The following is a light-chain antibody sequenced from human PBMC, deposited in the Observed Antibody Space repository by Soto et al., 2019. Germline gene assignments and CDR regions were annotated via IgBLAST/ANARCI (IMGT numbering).Light chain of an antibody. CDR1: QSIRSN. CDR3: LQYNKWPRT. V-gene: IGKV3D-15*01. CDR2: EAS. J-gene: IGKJ1*01. Sequence: EIVMTQPPATLSVSPGERATLSCRASQSIRSNLAWYQQKPGHAPRLLMYEASTRATGIPARFSGGGSGTDFTLTISSLEPEDFAVYYCLQYNKWPRTFGQWT.